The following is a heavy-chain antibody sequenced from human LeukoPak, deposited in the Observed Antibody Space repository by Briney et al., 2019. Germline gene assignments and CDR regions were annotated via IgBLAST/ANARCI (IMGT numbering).Heavy chain of an antibody. CDR2: IYSDNT. D-gene: IGHD4/OR15-4a*01. CDR3: ARRAGAYSHPYDY. Sequence: GGSLRLSCTVSGFTVSSNSMSWVRQAPGKGLEWVSFIYSDNTHYSDSVKGRFTISRDKSKNTLYLQMNSLRAEDTAVYYCARRAGAYSHPYDYWGQGTLVTVSS. CDR1: GFTVSSNS. V-gene: IGHV3-53*01. J-gene: IGHJ4*02.